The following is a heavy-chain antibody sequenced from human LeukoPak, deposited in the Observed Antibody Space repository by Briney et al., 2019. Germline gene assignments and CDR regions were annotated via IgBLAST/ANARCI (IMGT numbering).Heavy chain of an antibody. CDR3: ARAYGSGSFLYYMDV. CDR2: INWNGGST. Sequence: GGSLRLSCAASGFTFDDYGMSWVRQAPGKGLEWVSGINWNGGSTGYADSVKGRFTISRDNAKSSLYLQMNSLRAEDTALYYCARAYGSGSFLYYMDVWGKGTTVIVSS. V-gene: IGHV3-20*04. CDR1: GFTFDDYG. J-gene: IGHJ6*03. D-gene: IGHD3-10*01.